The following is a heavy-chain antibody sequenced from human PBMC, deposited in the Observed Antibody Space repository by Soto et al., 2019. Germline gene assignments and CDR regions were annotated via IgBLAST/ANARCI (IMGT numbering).Heavy chain of an antibody. Sequence: EGHLVETGGDLVQPGGSLRLSCVASRFTFSDFWMSWVRQAPGKGLEWVANINLDGSERYYVDSVEGRFTISRDNTKNSLFLQMNSLRAEDTAVYYCARAATIGTVDYWGQGTLVTVSS. CDR3: ARAATIGTVDY. V-gene: IGHV3-7*04. D-gene: IGHD6-13*01. CDR2: INLDGSER. J-gene: IGHJ4*02. CDR1: RFTFSDFW.